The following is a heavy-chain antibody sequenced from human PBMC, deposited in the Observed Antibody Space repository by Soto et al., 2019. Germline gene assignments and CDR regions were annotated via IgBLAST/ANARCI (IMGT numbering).Heavy chain of an antibody. CDR3: ASDIAVDSDD. CDR1: GYTFNALG. V-gene: IGHV1-18*01. J-gene: IGHJ4*02. CDR2: MYSKAGTI. D-gene: IGHD2-15*01. Sequence: QVQLVQSGAEVQKPGASVKVSCKTSGYTFNALGITWVRQAPGLGLEWLGWMYSKAGTINFAPKFQGRVIMTTDTTTRTAYMELTSLTFVDSAVYFCASDIAVDSDDGGQGTRVTVS.